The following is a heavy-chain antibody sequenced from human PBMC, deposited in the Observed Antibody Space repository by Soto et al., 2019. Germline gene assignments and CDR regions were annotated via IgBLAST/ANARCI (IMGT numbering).Heavy chain of an antibody. CDR3: ATVAGSGTYAFDH. D-gene: IGHD3-10*01. J-gene: IGHJ4*02. Sequence: PGGSLRLSCAASGFTFSSYSMNWVRQAPGKGLEWVSSITSSSSYIYYVDSVKGRFTISRDNAKNSLYLQMNSLRAEDTAVYYCATVAGSGTYAFDHWGQGTLVTVSS. CDR1: GFTFSSYS. CDR2: ITSSSSYI. V-gene: IGHV3-21*01.